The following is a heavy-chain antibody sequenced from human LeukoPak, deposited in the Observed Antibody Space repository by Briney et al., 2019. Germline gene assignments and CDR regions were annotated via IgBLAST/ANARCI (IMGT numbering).Heavy chain of an antibody. CDR3: ARSEALSDIVVVPAAMGVDYYYMDV. Sequence: ASVMVSCKASGGTFSSYAISWVRQAPGQGLEWMGGIIPIFGTANYAQKCQGRVTITADKTTSTAYMELSSLRSEDTDVYYCARSEALSDIVVVPAAMGVDYYYMDVWGKGTTVTVSS. V-gene: IGHV1-69*06. CDR1: GGTFSSYA. D-gene: IGHD2-2*01. CDR2: IIPIFGTA. J-gene: IGHJ6*03.